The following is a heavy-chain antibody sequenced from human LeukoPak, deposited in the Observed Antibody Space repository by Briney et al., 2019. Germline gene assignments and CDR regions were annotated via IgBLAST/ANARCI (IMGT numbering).Heavy chain of an antibody. J-gene: IGHJ6*03. CDR1: GYTFTGYY. D-gene: IGHD3-9*01. CDR2: INPNSGGT. V-gene: IGHV1-2*02. Sequence: GASVKVSCKASGYTFTGYYMHWVRQAPGQGLEWMGWINPNSGGTNYAQKFQGRVTMTRDTSISTAYMELSRLRSDDTAVYYCATRSWNYDTLYYYYMDVWGKGTTVTVSS. CDR3: ATRSWNYDTLYYYYMDV.